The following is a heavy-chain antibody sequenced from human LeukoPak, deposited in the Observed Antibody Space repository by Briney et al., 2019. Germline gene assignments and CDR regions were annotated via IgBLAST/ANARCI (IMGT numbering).Heavy chain of an antibody. Sequence: GGSLRLSCVASGFDFSSYWMAWVRQAPGKGLEWVANIKYDGSHKYYVDSVKGRFTISRDNAKNSVYLQMNSLRVDDTAVYFCASSHDSSGNDWGRGTMVTVSS. J-gene: IGHJ4*02. V-gene: IGHV3-7*01. CDR3: ASSHDSSGND. CDR2: IKYDGSHK. D-gene: IGHD3-22*01. CDR1: GFDFSSYW.